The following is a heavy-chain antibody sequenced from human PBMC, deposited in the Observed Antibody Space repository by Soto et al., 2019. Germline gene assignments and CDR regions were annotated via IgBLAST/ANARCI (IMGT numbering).Heavy chain of an antibody. J-gene: IGHJ5*02. D-gene: IGHD3-10*01. CDR3: ARGMSDGFGEVS. Sequence: QVQLVQSGAEVKKPGASVKVSCKTSGYTFTNDDINGVRQAAGQGLEWIGWMSPNSGNTGYAQKFQGRVTLTRDISISTAYMELSSLRSEDTAVYYCARGMSDGFGEVSWGQGTLVTVSS. V-gene: IGHV1-8*02. CDR1: GYTFTNDD. CDR2: MSPNSGNT.